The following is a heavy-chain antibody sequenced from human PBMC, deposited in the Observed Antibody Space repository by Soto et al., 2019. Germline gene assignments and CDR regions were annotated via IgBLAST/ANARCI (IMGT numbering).Heavy chain of an antibody. CDR3: ARETVVAATHYYYYYGMDV. D-gene: IGHD2-15*01. Sequence: QVQLQESGPGLVKPSQTLSLTCTVSGGSISSGDYYWSWIRQPPGKGLEWIGYIYYSGSTYYNPSLKSRVTLSVDTSKNQFSLKLSSVTAADTAVYYCARETVVAATHYYYYYGMDVWGQGTTVTVSS. CDR2: IYYSGST. J-gene: IGHJ6*02. CDR1: GGSISSGDYY. V-gene: IGHV4-30-4*01.